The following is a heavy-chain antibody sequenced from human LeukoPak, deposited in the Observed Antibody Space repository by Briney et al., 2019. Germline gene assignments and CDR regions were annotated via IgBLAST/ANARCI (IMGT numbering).Heavy chain of an antibody. CDR1: GGSISSYY. Sequence: SETLSLTCTVSGGSISSYYWSWIRQPPGKGLEWIGYIYYSGSTNYNPSLKSRVTISVDTSKNQFSLKLSSVTAADTAVYYCARDYDSSGYYDKAFDIWGQGTMVTVSS. V-gene: IGHV4-59*01. J-gene: IGHJ3*02. D-gene: IGHD3-22*01. CDR2: IYYSGST. CDR3: ARDYDSSGYYDKAFDI.